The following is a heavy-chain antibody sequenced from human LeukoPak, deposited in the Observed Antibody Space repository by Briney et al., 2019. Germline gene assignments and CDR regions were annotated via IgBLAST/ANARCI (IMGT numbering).Heavy chain of an antibody. CDR2: FDPEDGET. CDR3: ARMTMESSVDY. D-gene: IGHD4/OR15-4a*01. Sequence: ASVKVSCKVSGYTLTELSMHWVRQAPGKGLEWMGGFDPEDGETIYAQKFQGRVTMTRNTSISTAYMELSSLRSEDTAVYYCARMTMESSVDYWGQGTLVTVSS. CDR1: GYTLTELS. V-gene: IGHV1-24*01. J-gene: IGHJ4*02.